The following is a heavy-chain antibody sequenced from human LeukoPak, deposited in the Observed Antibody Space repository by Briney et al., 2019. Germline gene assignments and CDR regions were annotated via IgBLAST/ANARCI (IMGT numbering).Heavy chain of an antibody. CDR3: ARAVEDFDY. D-gene: IGHD5-24*01. CDR1: GFTFSGYN. V-gene: IGHV3-21*01. CDR2: ISTSSSYI. Sequence: PGGSLRLSCAASGFTFSGYNMNWVRQAPGKGLEWVSSISTSSSYIFYADPVKGRFTISRDNAKNSLYLQMNSLRAEDTAVYYCARAVEDFDYWGQGTLVTVSS. J-gene: IGHJ4*02.